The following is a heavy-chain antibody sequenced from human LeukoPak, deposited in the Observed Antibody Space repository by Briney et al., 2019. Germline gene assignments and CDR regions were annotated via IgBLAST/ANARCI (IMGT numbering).Heavy chain of an antibody. D-gene: IGHD5-18*01. J-gene: IGHJ4*02. CDR2: IYTSGST. CDR1: GGSISSYY. V-gene: IGHV4-4*07. Sequence: MTSETLSLTCTVSGGSISSYYWSWIRQPAGKGLEWIGRIYTSGSTNYNPSLKSRVTISVDTSKSQFSLKLSSVTAADTAVYYCARFSDVDTAMVFDYWGQGTLVTVSS. CDR3: ARFSDVDTAMVFDY.